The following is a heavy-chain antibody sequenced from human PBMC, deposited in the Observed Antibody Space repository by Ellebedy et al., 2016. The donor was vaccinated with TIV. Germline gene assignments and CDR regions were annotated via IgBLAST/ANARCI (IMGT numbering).Heavy chain of an antibody. Sequence: GESLKISCAASGFSFSSQWMSWVRQAPGKGLEWVAEITPDGSKKYYLDSVKGRFTVSRDNPTNSLYLQMNSLTVEDTAVYYCARVTTLATGTGYYFDYWGQGTLVTVSS. J-gene: IGHJ4*02. V-gene: IGHV3-7*01. CDR1: GFSFSSQW. CDR2: ITPDGSKK. D-gene: IGHD4-17*01. CDR3: ARVTTLATGTGYYFDY.